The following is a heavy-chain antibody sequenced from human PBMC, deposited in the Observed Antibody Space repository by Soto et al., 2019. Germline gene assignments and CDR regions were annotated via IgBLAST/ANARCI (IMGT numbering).Heavy chain of an antibody. CDR2: IYWDDDK. CDR1: GISLRTIVVY. Sequence: QITLKESGPSLVKPTQTLTLTCTLSGISLRTIVVYGVWSHQPPGMALEWLAPIYWDDDKRYRPFLKSRLTITKDTSKSQVVLTLTNMKPVDTATYYCALKGDGYRGFKSWGQGSLVTVSS. D-gene: IGHD5-12*01. J-gene: IGHJ5*02. V-gene: IGHV2-5*02. CDR3: ALKGDGYRGFKS.